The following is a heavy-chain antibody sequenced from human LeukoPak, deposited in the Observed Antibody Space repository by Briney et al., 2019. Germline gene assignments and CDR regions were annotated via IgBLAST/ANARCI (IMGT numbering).Heavy chain of an antibody. Sequence: QPGGSLRLSCAASGFTFSSYWMSWVRQAPGKGLEWVANIKQDGSEKCYVDSVKGRFTISRDNAKNSLYLQMNSLRAEDTAVYYCARVSLDIVVVVELYYFDYWGQGTLVTVSS. D-gene: IGHD2-15*01. CDR3: ARVSLDIVVVVELYYFDY. V-gene: IGHV3-7*01. J-gene: IGHJ4*02. CDR2: IKQDGSEK. CDR1: GFTFSSYW.